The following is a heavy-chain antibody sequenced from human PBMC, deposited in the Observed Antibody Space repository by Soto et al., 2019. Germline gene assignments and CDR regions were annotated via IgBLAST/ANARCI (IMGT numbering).Heavy chain of an antibody. V-gene: IGHV3-23*01. CDR1: GFTFSSYF. Sequence: GSLRLSWAASGFTFSSYFMSWVRQAPGKGLEWVSTIRGTGGTTNYADSVEGRFTISRDNSKNTLFLQMNSLRADDTAVYYCAKGAYITRIVGSLDNWGQGTLVTVSS. CDR3: AKGAYITRIVGSLDN. D-gene: IGHD3-22*01. J-gene: IGHJ4*02. CDR2: IRGTGGTT.